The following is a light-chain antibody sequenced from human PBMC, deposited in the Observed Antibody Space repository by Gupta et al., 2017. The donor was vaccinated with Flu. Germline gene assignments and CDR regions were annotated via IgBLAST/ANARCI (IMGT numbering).Light chain of an antibody. J-gene: IGKJ4*01. CDR2: DTS. Sequence: PGERATLSCRASQSVGGYLAWYQQKPGRAPRLLIYDTSHRATDIPARFSGSGSETDFTLTISSLEPEDFAVYYCQQRSDWVTFGGGTKVQIK. CDR1: QSVGGY. CDR3: QQRSDWVT. V-gene: IGKV3-11*01.